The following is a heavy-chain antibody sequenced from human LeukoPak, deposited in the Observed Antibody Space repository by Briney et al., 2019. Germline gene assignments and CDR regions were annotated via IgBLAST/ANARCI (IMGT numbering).Heavy chain of an antibody. D-gene: IGHD6-19*01. Sequence: GGSLRLSCAGSGFSFSSYGMHWVRQAPGKGLEWMAFIRPDGSNKYYADSVKGRFTISRDNSKNTLCLQMNSLRAEDTAVYYCARILDSAWGELGYWGQGTLVTVSS. CDR3: ARILDSAWGELGY. CDR1: GFSFSSYG. CDR2: IRPDGSNK. V-gene: IGHV3-30*02. J-gene: IGHJ4*02.